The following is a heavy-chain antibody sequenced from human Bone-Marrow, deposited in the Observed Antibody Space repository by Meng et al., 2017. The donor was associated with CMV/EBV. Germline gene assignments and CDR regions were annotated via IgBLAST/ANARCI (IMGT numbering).Heavy chain of an antibody. CDR3: ARGPGYCSSTSCPPGY. D-gene: IGHD2-2*01. V-gene: IGHV1-8*01. Sequence: ASVKVSCKASGYTFTSYDINWVRQATGQGLEWMGWMNPNSGNTGYAQKFQGRVTMTRNTSISTAYMELSSLRSEDTAVYYCARGPGYCSSTSCPPGYWGQGTLVTVSS. CDR2: MNPNSGNT. J-gene: IGHJ4*02. CDR1: GYTFTSYD.